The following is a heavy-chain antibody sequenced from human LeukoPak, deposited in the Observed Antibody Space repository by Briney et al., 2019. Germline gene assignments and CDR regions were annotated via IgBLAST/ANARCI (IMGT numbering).Heavy chain of an antibody. CDR3: ARTNYFGY. CDR1: GGSISSYY. V-gene: IGHV4-59*12. J-gene: IGHJ4*02. CDR2: IYYSGSP. Sequence: SETLSLTCTVSGGSISSYYWSWTRQPPGKGLEWIGYIYYSGSPNYNPSLKSRITIAVDTSKNHFSLKLNSVTAADTAVYYCARTNYFGYWGQGTLVTVSS.